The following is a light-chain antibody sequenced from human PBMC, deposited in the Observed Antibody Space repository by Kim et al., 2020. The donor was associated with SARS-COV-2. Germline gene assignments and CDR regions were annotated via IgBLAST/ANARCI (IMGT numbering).Light chain of an antibody. CDR1: QSVSSIY. J-gene: IGKJ4*01. CDR2: GAS. Sequence: EIVLTQSPGTLSLSPGERATLSCRASQSVSSIYLAWYQQKSGRAPRLLFYGASNRVTGTPDRFSGSGSGTDFTLTISRLEPEDFAVYYCQQYSRSPLTFGGGTKVEIK. CDR3: QQYSRSPLT. V-gene: IGKV3-20*01.